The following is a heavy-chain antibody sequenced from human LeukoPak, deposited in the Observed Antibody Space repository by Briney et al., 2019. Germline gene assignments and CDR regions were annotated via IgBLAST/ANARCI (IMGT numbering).Heavy chain of an antibody. CDR3: ARAARGYLYYFDY. Sequence: SSQTLSLTCTVSGGSISSGGYFWSWIRQHPGKDLEWIGYIYYTGSTYYNPSLKSRVAMSLDTSKNQFSLKLGSVTAADTAVYYCARAARGYLYYFDYWGQGTLVTVSS. V-gene: IGHV4-31*03. CDR1: GGSISSGGYF. J-gene: IGHJ4*02. CDR2: IYYTGST. D-gene: IGHD3-22*01.